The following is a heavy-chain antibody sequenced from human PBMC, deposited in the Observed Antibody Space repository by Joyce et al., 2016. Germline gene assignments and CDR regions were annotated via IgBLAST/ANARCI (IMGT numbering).Heavy chain of an antibody. V-gene: IGHV3-30-3*01. J-gene: IGHJ4*02. CDR1: GFTFGDYA. D-gene: IGHD4-23*01. CDR3: ARGKGITVVTPRGGSFFDH. CDR2: ISYEGNNK. Sequence: QVQLVESGGGVVQPGRSLRLSCAASGFTFGDYALHWVRQAPGNGLQWVAVISYEGNNKYYADSVKGRFTLSRDNSKTTLYLQMNSLRTEDTAIYFCARGKGITVVTPRGGSFFDHWGQGTLVTVSS.